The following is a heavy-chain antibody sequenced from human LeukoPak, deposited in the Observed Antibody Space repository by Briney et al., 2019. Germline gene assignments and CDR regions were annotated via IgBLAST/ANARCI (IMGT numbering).Heavy chain of an antibody. V-gene: IGHV1-18*04. D-gene: IGHD3-16*02. CDR2: ISAYNGNT. Sequence: ASVKVSCKVSGYTFTGYYMHWVRQAPGQGLEWMGWISAYNGNTNYAQKLQGRVTMTTDTSTSTAYMELRSLRSDDTAVYYCARGSMITFGGVIPIYWGQGTLVTVSS. CDR3: ARGSMITFGGVIPIY. CDR1: GYTFTGYY. J-gene: IGHJ4*02.